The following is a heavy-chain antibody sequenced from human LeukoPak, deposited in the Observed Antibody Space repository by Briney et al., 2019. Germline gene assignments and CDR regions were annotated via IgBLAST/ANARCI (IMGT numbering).Heavy chain of an antibody. D-gene: IGHD3-3*01. CDR1: GGPVSSGSYY. Sequence: SETLSLTCTVSGGPVSSGSYYWSWIRQPPGKGLEWIGYIYYSGSTNYNPSLKSRVTISVDTSKNQFSLKLSSVTAADTAVYYCARSNYDFWSGFNLHYGMDVWGQGTTVTVSS. CDR2: IYYSGST. CDR3: ARSNYDFWSGFNLHYGMDV. V-gene: IGHV4-61*01. J-gene: IGHJ6*02.